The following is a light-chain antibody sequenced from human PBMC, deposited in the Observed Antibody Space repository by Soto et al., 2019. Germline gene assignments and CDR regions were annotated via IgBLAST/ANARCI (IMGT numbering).Light chain of an antibody. CDR3: VSYTTGASYV. J-gene: IGLJ1*01. V-gene: IGLV2-14*01. CDR1: SSDVGSNIF. CDR2: DIN. Sequence: QSVLTQPPSVSGAPGQSITISGTGTSSDVGSNIFVSWYRQHPGTAPKLMIYDINNRPSGVSNRFAGAKSGNTASLTISGRQAEDEADYYCVSYTTGASYVFGTGTKLTVL.